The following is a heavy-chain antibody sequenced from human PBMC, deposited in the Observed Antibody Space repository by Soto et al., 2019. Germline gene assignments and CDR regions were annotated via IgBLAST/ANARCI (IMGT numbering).Heavy chain of an antibody. CDR1: GFTFSSYA. CDR2: ISYDGSNK. D-gene: IGHD3-10*01. V-gene: IGHV3-30-3*01. Sequence: VGSLRLSCAASGFTFSSYAMHWVRQAPGKGLEWVAVISYDGSNKYYADSVKGRFTISRDNSKNTLYLQMNSLRAEDTAVYYCARDLSGVYYYYGMDVWGQGTTVTVSS. CDR3: ARDLSGVYYYYGMDV. J-gene: IGHJ6*02.